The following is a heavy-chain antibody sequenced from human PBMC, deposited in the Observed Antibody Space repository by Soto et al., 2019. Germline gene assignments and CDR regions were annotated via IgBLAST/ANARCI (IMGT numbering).Heavy chain of an antibody. J-gene: IGHJ6*02. V-gene: IGHV4-61*01. CDR3: ARMQLWPPAKAYYYYGMDV. CDR1: GGSVSSGSYY. Sequence: SETLSLTCTVSGGSVSSGSYYWSWIRQPPGKGLEWIGYIYYSGSTNYNPSLESRVTISVDTSKNQFSLKLSSVTAADTAVYYCARMQLWPPAKAYYYYGMDVWGQGTTVTVSS. D-gene: IGHD5-18*01. CDR2: IYYSGST.